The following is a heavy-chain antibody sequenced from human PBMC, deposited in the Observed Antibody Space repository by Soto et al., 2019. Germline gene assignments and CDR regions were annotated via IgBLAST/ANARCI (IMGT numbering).Heavy chain of an antibody. D-gene: IGHD6-19*01. CDR2: ISAYNGDT. J-gene: IGHJ6*03. CDR3: ARDRGVAPPVAGNTHYYYYMDV. CDR1: GYSFTNYG. Sequence: QDQLVQSGGEVKKPGASVKVSCKASGYSFTNYGITWVRQAPGQGFEWMGWISAYNGDTNYAQKLQVRVTMTTDASTRTAYLELRSLISDDTAVYYCARDRGVAPPVAGNTHYYYYMDVWGKGTTVTVSS. V-gene: IGHV1-18*01.